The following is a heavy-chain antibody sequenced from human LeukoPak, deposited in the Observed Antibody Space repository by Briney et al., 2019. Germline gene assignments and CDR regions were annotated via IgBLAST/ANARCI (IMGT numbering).Heavy chain of an antibody. Sequence: GGSLRLSCAASGFTFRNYVMNWVRQAPGKGLEWVSGISGSGDSTYYADSVKGRFTISRDNSRNTLYLQMNSLRVEDTAAYYCAKVRAPSGWFNSDYWGQGTLVTVSS. CDR3: AKVRAPSGWFNSDY. CDR1: GFTFRNYV. CDR2: ISGSGDST. V-gene: IGHV3-23*01. D-gene: IGHD6-19*01. J-gene: IGHJ4*02.